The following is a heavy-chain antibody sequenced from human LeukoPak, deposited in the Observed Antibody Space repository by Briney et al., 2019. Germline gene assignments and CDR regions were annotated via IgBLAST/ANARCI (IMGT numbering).Heavy chain of an antibody. CDR1: GFTFSSYA. Sequence: GGSLRLSCAASGFTFSSYAMHWVRQAPGEGLEWVAVISYDGSNKYYADSVKGRFTISRDNSKNTLYLQMNSLRAEDTAVYYCARDTYYDILTGPQPTGFDYWGQGTLVTVSS. CDR2: ISYDGSNK. D-gene: IGHD3-9*01. CDR3: ARDTYYDILTGPQPTGFDY. J-gene: IGHJ4*02. V-gene: IGHV3-30*04.